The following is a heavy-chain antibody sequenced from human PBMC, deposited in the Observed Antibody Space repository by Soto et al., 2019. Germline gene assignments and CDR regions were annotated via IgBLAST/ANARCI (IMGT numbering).Heavy chain of an antibody. Sequence: TLSLTCTVSGGSISSGGYYWSWIRQHPGKGLEWIGYIYYSGSTYYNPSLKSRVTISVDTSKNQFSVKLSSVTAADTAVYYCARDKTTMISEYWGQGTRVRVSS. V-gene: IGHV4-31*03. CDR3: ARDKTTMISEY. D-gene: IGHD3-22*01. J-gene: IGHJ4*02. CDR2: IYYSGST. CDR1: GGSISSGGYY.